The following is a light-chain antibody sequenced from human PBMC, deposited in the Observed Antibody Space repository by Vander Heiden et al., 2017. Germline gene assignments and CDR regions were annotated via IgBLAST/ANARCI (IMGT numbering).Light chain of an antibody. CDR2: CDD. J-gene: IGLJ2*01. CDR1: SSNIGNNA. Sequence: QSVLTQPPSVSEAPRQRVTISCSGSSSNIGNNAVNWYQQLPGKAPKLLIYCDDLLPSGVSDRFSGSKSGTSASLAISGLQSEDEADYYCAAWDDSLNGREVFGGGTKLTVL. V-gene: IGLV1-36*01. CDR3: AAWDDSLNGREV.